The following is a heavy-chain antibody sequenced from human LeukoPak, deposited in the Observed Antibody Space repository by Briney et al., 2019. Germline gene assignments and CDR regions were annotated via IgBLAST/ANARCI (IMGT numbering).Heavy chain of an antibody. J-gene: IGHJ4*02. V-gene: IGHV3-74*01. CDR1: GFTFSSYW. Sequence: PGGSLRLSCAASGFTFSSYWMHWVRQAPGKGLMWVSRINSDGSSTNYAGSVKGRFTISRDNAKNTLYLQMNSLRAEDTAVYYCAKVDTAMIVDYWGQGTLVTVSS. CDR3: AKVDTAMIVDY. D-gene: IGHD5-18*01. CDR2: INSDGSST.